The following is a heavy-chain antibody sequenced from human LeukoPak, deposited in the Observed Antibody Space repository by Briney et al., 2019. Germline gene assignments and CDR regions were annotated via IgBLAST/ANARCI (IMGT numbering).Heavy chain of an antibody. Sequence: PSGTLSLTCAVSGVSISTNTWWSRVRQPPGKGLEWIGGIFHSESTNYNPSLQSRLTISLDKSQNQFSLRLTSMTAADTAVYYCAREIFGARAFEYWGQGILVTVSS. CDR2: IFHSEST. CDR3: AREIFGARAFEY. J-gene: IGHJ4*02. CDR1: GVSISTNTW. D-gene: IGHD3-3*01. V-gene: IGHV4-4*02.